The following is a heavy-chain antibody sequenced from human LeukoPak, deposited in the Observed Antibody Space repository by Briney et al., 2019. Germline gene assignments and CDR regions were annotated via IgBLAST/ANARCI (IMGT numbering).Heavy chain of an antibody. J-gene: IGHJ4*02. Sequence: GGSLRLSCAASGFTVSSNFLSWVRHPPGKGLEWVSDIYSGGSTYYADSVKGRFTISRDNSKNTLYLQMNSLRAEDTAVYYCTRGGGGSFPHYWGQGTLVTVSS. CDR2: IYSGGST. D-gene: IGHD2-21*01. CDR3: TRGGGGSFPHY. V-gene: IGHV3-53*01. CDR1: GFTVSSNF.